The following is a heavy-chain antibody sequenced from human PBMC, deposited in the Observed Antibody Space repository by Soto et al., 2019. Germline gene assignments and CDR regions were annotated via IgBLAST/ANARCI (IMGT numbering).Heavy chain of an antibody. V-gene: IGHV1-69*13. Sequence: SVKVSCKASGGTFSSYAISWVRQAPGQGLEWMGGIIPIFGTANYAQKFQGRVTITADESTSTAYMGLSSLRSEDTAVYYCACRDGYNYNYYYGMDVWGQGTTVTVSS. CDR1: GGTFSSYA. CDR2: IIPIFGTA. CDR3: ACRDGYNYNYYYGMDV. J-gene: IGHJ6*02. D-gene: IGHD5-12*01.